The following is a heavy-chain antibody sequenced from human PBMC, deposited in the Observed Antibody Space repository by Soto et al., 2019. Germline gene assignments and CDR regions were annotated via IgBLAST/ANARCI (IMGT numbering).Heavy chain of an antibody. D-gene: IGHD3-22*01. Sequence: QVQLVESGGGVVQPGRSLRLSCAASGFTFSSYAMHWVRQAPGKGLEWVAVISYDGSNKYYADSVKGRFTISRDNSKNTLYLQMNSLRAEDTAVYYCARESGYYDSSGYYVDAFDIWGQGTMVTVSS. CDR3: ARESGYYDSSGYYVDAFDI. J-gene: IGHJ3*02. CDR1: GFTFSSYA. V-gene: IGHV3-30-3*01. CDR2: ISYDGSNK.